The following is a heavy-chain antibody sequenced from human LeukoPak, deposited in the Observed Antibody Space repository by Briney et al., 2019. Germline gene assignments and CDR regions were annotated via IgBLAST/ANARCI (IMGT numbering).Heavy chain of an antibody. V-gene: IGHV3-23*01. CDR1: GLTFSRYA. CDR2: ISGSGGGT. CDR3: ARHPEPGYCSSTSCHESYFDY. Sequence: GGSLRLSCAASGLTFSRYAMSWVRQAPGKGLEWVSTISGSGGGTYNADSVKGRFTISRDNSQNTLYLQMNSLRAEDTAVYYCARHPEPGYCSSTSCHESYFDYWGQGTLVTVSS. J-gene: IGHJ4*02. D-gene: IGHD2-2*01.